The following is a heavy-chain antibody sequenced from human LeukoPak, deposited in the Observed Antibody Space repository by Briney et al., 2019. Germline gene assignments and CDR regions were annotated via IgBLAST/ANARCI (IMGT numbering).Heavy chain of an antibody. CDR3: ARDPRKYSSSWYFDY. CDR1: GFTFSSYW. Sequence: PGGSLRLSCAASGFTFSSYWMNWARQAPGKGLEWVASINHNGNVNYYVDSVKGRFTISRDNAKNSLYLQMSNLGAEDTAVYYCARDPRKYSSSWYFDYWGQGTLVTVSS. CDR2: INHNGNVN. V-gene: IGHV3-7*01. J-gene: IGHJ4*02. D-gene: IGHD6-13*01.